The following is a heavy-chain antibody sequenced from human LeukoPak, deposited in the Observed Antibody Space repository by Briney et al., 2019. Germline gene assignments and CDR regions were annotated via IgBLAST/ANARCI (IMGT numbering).Heavy chain of an antibody. Sequence: GGSLRLSCVASGFTFSSFGMHWVRQAPGKGLEWVAFIRYDGSDKYYADSVKGRFTISRDNSQNTLHLQMNSLRVEDTAVYYCVKDWGVLPDYTADGFDIWGLGTMVTVSS. V-gene: IGHV3-30*02. CDR3: VKDWGVLPDYTADGFDI. J-gene: IGHJ3*02. D-gene: IGHD3-10*01. CDR2: IRYDGSDK. CDR1: GFTFSSFG.